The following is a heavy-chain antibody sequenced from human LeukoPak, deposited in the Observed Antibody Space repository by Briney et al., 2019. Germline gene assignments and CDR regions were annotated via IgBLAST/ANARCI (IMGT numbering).Heavy chain of an antibody. Sequence: PSETLSLTCTVSGGSISSYYWSWIRQPPGKGLEWIGYIYTSGSTNYNPSLKSRVTISVDTSKNQFSLKLSSVIAADTAVYYCARREYYYDSSGYVNWFDPWGQGTLVTVSS. CDR1: GGSISSYY. CDR3: ARREYYYDSSGYVNWFDP. D-gene: IGHD3-22*01. CDR2: IYTSGST. V-gene: IGHV4-4*09. J-gene: IGHJ5*02.